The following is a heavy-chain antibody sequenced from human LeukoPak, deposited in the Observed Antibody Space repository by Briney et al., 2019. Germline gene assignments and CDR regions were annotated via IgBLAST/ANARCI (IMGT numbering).Heavy chain of an antibody. CDR1: GFTFSSYG. CDR2: IWYDGSNK. Sequence: GGSLRLSCAASGFTFSSYGMHWVRQAPGKGLEWVAVIWYDGSNKYYADSVKGRFTISRDNSKNTLYLQMNSLRAEDTAVYYRAAWGRDPLDYWGQGALVTVSS. J-gene: IGHJ4*02. D-gene: IGHD3-16*01. CDR3: AAWGRDPLDY. V-gene: IGHV3-33*01.